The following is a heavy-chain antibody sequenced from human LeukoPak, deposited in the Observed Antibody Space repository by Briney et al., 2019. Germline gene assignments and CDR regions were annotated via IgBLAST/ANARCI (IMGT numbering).Heavy chain of an antibody. V-gene: IGHV1-3*01. CDR1: GGTFSSYA. Sequence: ASVKVSCKASGGTFSSYAISWVRQAPGQRLEWMGWINAGNGDTKFSQNYQARVTITRDASASTAYMELSSLTSEDTAVYFCARGLWSAHRREYYFDSWGQGTLVTVSS. CDR3: ARGLWSAHRREYYFDS. J-gene: IGHJ4*02. CDR2: INAGNGDT. D-gene: IGHD3-3*01.